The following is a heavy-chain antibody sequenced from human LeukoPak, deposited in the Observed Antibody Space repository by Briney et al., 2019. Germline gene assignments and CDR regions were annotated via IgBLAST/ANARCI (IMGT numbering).Heavy chain of an antibody. CDR3: ARARGYSYGRDFDY. J-gene: IGHJ4*02. CDR1: GGSISSGVYY. V-gene: IGHV4-31*03. CDR2: IYYSGST. Sequence: SETLSLTCTVSGGSISSGVYYWSWIRQHPGKGLEWIGYIYYSGSTYYNPSLKSRLTISVDTSKNQFSLKLNSVTAADTAVYYCARARGYSYGRDFDYWGQGTLVTVSS. D-gene: IGHD5-18*01.